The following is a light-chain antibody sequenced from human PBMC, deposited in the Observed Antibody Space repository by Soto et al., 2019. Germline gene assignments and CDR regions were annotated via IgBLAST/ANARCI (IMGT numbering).Light chain of an antibody. J-gene: IGKJ1*01. V-gene: IGKV1-27*01. Sequence: IQLTQSPSSLSASVGDRVTITCRASQGIASYLAWYQQKPGKVPKLLIYAASTLQSGVPSRFSGSGSGTDFTLTISSLQPEDVATYYCQKYDSALGTFGQGTKVDIK. CDR1: QGIASY. CDR2: AAS. CDR3: QKYDSALGT.